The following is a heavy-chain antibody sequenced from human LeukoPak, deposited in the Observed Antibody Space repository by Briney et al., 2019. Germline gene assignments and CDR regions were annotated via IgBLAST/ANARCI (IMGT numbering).Heavy chain of an antibody. J-gene: IGHJ4*02. CDR2: INPNSGGT. D-gene: IGHD3-10*01. V-gene: IGHV1-2*02. CDR3: AGSDGPYYYGSGSYKPNDY. Sequence: ASVKVSCKASGYTFTGYYMHWVRQAPGQGLEWMGWINPNSGGTNYAQKFQGRVTMTRDTSISTAYMELSRLRSDDTAVYYCAGSDGPYYYGSGSYKPNDYWGQGTLVTVSS. CDR1: GYTFTGYY.